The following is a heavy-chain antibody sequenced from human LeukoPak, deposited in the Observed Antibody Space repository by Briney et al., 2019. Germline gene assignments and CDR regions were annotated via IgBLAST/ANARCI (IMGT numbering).Heavy chain of an antibody. J-gene: IGHJ3*02. V-gene: IGHV1-69*06. CDR1: GGTFSSYA. Sequence: GASVKVSCKASGGTFSSYAISWVRQAPGQGLEWMGGIIPIFGTANYAQKFQGRVTITADKSTSTAYMELSSLRSEDTAVYYCARPTYYYGSGLKDDAFDIWGQGTMVTVSS. CDR3: ARPTYYYGSGLKDDAFDI. D-gene: IGHD3-10*01. CDR2: IIPIFGTA.